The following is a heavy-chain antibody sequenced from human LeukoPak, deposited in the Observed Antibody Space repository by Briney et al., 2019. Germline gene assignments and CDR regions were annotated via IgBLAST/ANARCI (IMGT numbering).Heavy chain of an antibody. D-gene: IGHD2-8*01. CDR3: VKNGGTFDY. J-gene: IGHJ4*02. CDR2: INGGGGNI. V-gene: IGHV3-23*01. CDR1: GFTFSRND. Sequence: GGSLRLSCAASGFTFSRNDMTWVRQAPGKRLEWLSIINGGGGNIHYADSVEGRFTISRDNSKNMIYLQMNSLRAEDTAVYYCVKNGGTFDYWGQGTLSPSPQ.